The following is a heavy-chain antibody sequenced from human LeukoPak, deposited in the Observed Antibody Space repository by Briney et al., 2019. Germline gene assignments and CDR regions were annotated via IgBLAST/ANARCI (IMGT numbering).Heavy chain of an antibody. Sequence: PGGSLRLSCAASGFTFSNYWMNWVRQASGKGLEWVGRIRSKANSYATAYAASVKGRFTISRDDSKNTAYLQMNSLKTEDTAVYYCTRLQYTWFDPWGQGTLVTVSS. CDR2: IRSKANSYAT. D-gene: IGHD4-11*01. CDR1: GFTFSNYW. J-gene: IGHJ5*02. CDR3: TRLQYTWFDP. V-gene: IGHV3-73*01.